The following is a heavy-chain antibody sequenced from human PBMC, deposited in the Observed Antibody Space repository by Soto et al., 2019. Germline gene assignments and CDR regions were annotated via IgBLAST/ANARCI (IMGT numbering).Heavy chain of an antibody. CDR1: GGSISSSNW. D-gene: IGHD5-12*01. Sequence: SETLSLTCAVSGGSISSSNWWSWVRQPPGKGLEWIGEIYHSGSTNYNPSLKSRVTISVDKSKNQFSLNLTSLTTADTAVYFCARGGNRYSNVASGVGGFDFWGQGSLVSVSS. CDR2: IYHSGST. V-gene: IGHV4-4*02. J-gene: IGHJ4*02. CDR3: ARGGNRYSNVASGVGGFDF.